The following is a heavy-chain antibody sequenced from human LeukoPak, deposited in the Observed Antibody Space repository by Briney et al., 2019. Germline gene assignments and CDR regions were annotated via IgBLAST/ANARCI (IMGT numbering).Heavy chain of an antibody. CDR3: ARPRRGYAILDY. J-gene: IGHJ4*02. D-gene: IGHD2-8*01. CDR1: GYTFTSYD. Sequence: ASVKVSFKASGYTFTSYDINWVRQATGQGFEWMGWMNPNSGNTGYAQKFQGRVTMTRNTSISTAYMELSSLRSEDTAVYYCARPRRGYAILDYWGQGTLVTVSS. CDR2: MNPNSGNT. V-gene: IGHV1-8*01.